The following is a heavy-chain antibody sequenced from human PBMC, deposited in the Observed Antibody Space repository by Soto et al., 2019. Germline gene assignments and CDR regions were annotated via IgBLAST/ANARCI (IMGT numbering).Heavy chain of an antibody. D-gene: IGHD1-7*01. CDR1: GFTFSSYS. J-gene: IGHJ4*02. CDR2: ISSSSSHI. V-gene: IGHV3-21*01. CDR3: ARATLRGNYDGY. Sequence: PGGSLRLSCAASGFTFSSYSMNWVRQAPGKGLEWVSSISSSSSHIYYADSVKGRFTISRDNAKNSLYLQMNSLRAEDTAVYYCARATLRGNYDGYWGQGTLVTVSS.